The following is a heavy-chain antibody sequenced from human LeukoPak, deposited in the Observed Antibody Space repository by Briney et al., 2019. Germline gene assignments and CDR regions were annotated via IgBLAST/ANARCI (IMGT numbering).Heavy chain of an antibody. CDR2: INPSGGGT. CDR1: GYTFTTYY. CDR3: ARLFRSSSGYLMLDY. V-gene: IGHV1-46*01. D-gene: IGHD3-22*01. Sequence: ASVKVSCKASGYTFTTYYIHWVRQAPGQGLGWMGIINPSGGGTSYAQTFQGRVTMTRDTSTSTVYMELNSLRSEDTAVYYCARLFRSSSGYLMLDYWGQGTLVTVSS. J-gene: IGHJ4*02.